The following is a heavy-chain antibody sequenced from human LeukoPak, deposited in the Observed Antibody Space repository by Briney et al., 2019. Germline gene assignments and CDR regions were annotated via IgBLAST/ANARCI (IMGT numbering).Heavy chain of an antibody. CDR1: GYTFTGYY. CDR2: INPSSGGT. CDR3: AREGCSSTSCLGIWFDP. D-gene: IGHD2-2*01. J-gene: IGHJ5*02. V-gene: IGHV1-2*02. Sequence: ASVKVSCKASGYTFTGYYMHWVRQAPGQGLEWMGWINPSSGGTNYAQKFQGRVTMTRDTSISTAYMELSRLRSDDTAVYYCAREGCSSTSCLGIWFDPWGQGTLVTVSS.